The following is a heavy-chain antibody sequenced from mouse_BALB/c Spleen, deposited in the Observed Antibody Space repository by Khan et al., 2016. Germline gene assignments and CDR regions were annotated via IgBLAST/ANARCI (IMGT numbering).Heavy chain of an antibody. CDR1: GYTFTTAG. V-gene: IGHV9-4*02. CDR3: SRSGDYFDY. CDR2: INTHSGVP. D-gene: IGHD1-1*02. Sequence: QIQLVQSGPELKKPGETVRISCKASGYTFTTAGMQWVQKMPGKGLQWIGWINTHSGVPKYAEDFQGRFAFSLETSASTAYLQLSNLKNEDTATYFCSRSGDYFDYWGQCTTLTVSS. J-gene: IGHJ2*01.